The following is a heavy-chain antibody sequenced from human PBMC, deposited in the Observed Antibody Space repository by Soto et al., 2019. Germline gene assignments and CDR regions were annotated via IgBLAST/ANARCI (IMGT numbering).Heavy chain of an antibody. CDR2: ISSGAITI. CDR3: AGQYSSSSVEF. Sequence: GGSVRLSCAASGFTFSSYAMSWVRQAPGKGLEWVSYISSGAITIYYADSVKGRFTISRDNAKNSLYLQMNSLRAEDTAVYYCAGQYSSSSVEFWGQGTLVTVSS. D-gene: IGHD6-6*01. J-gene: IGHJ4*02. V-gene: IGHV3-48*04. CDR1: GFTFSSYA.